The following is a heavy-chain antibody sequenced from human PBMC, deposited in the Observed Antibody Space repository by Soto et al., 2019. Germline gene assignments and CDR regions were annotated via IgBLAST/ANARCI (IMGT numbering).Heavy chain of an antibody. D-gene: IGHD3-10*01. J-gene: IGHJ4*02. CDR1: GGSFSGYY. Sequence: SETLSLTCAVYGGSFSGYYWSWIRQPPGKGLEWIGEINHSGSTNYNPSLKSRVTISVDTSKNQFSLKLSSVTAADTAVYYCAVIWFGDYFDYWGQGTLVTVSS. CDR3: AVIWFGDYFDY. V-gene: IGHV4-34*01. CDR2: INHSGST.